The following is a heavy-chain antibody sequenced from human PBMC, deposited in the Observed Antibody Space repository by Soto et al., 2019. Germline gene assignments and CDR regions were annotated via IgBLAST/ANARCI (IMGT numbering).Heavy chain of an antibody. J-gene: IGHJ4*02. CDR1: GFTFSSYA. CDR2: ISAGAVAT. V-gene: IGHV3-23*01. Sequence: GSLRLSCAASGFTFSSYAMSWVRQAPGKGLEWVSAISAGAVATNYADSVKGRFTISRDNSKNTLNLQMSSLRAEDTAVYYCTKGRESSGSYRPFDYWGQGALVTVSS. D-gene: IGHD3-22*01. CDR3: TKGRESSGSYRPFDY.